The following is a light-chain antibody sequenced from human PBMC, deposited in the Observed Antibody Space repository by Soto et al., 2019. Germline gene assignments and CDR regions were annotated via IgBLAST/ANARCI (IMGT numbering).Light chain of an antibody. Sequence: EIVLAQSPGTLSLSAGERATLSCRTSQSVNSIYLGWYRQKPGQAPRLLIYGASNRATGVPDRFTGSASGTDSTLTSSRLQPEDFALYSCQQYASSPVTFGGGTKVDIK. V-gene: IGKV3-20*01. CDR1: QSVNSIY. CDR3: QQYASSPVT. CDR2: GAS. J-gene: IGKJ4*01.